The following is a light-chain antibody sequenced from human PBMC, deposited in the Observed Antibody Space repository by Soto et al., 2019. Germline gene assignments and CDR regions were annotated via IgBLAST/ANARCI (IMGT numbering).Light chain of an antibody. CDR2: GAS. CDR3: QQYHSSPLT. Sequence: EIVLTQSPGTLSLSPGETATLSCRASQSVTSSYLAWYQQKPGQAPRRLIYGASIRATGIPDRFSGSGSGTDFTLTISRLEPEDFALYFCQQYHSSPLTFAQETKVDIK. J-gene: IGKJ1*01. V-gene: IGKV3-20*01. CDR1: QSVTSSY.